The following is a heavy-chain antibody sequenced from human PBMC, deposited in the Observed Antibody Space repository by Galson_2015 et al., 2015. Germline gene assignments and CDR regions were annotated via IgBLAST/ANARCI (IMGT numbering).Heavy chain of an antibody. CDR1: GDSVSSNSAA. V-gene: IGHV6-1*01. CDR2: TYYRPKWSH. D-gene: IGHD1-1*01. Sequence: CAISGDSVSSNSAAWNWIRQSPSRGLEWLGRTYYRPKWSHNYAVSVKSRITINPDTSKNQFSLQLTSVTPEDTAVYYCARGNEELDYWGQGTLVTVSS. J-gene: IGHJ4*02. CDR3: ARGNEELDY.